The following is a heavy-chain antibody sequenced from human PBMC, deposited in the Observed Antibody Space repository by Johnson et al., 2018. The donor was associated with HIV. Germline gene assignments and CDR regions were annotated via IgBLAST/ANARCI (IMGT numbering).Heavy chain of an antibody. J-gene: IGHJ3*02. CDR3: TTDLRVTTSLRAFDI. D-gene: IGHD4-17*01. CDR2: ISYDGSNK. CDR1: GFIFSNYP. V-gene: IGHV3-30*04. Sequence: QVQLVESGGGVVRPGGSLRLSCAASGFIFSNYPMHWVRQAPGKGLEWVAVISYDGSNKYYGDSVKGRFTISRDNSKNTLYLQMNSLKTEDTAVYYCTTDLRVTTSLRAFDIWGQGTMVTVSS.